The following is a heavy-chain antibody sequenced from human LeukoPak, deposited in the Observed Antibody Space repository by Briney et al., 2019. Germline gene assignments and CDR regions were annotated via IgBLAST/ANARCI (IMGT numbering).Heavy chain of an antibody. D-gene: IGHD2-15*01. CDR1: GGSISRSSYY. J-gene: IGHJ6*03. CDR3: ARGYCSGGSCYSYYYYSYMDV. CDR2: IYYSGST. Sequence: SETLSLTCTVSGGSISRSSYYWGWIRQPPGKGLEWIGSIYYSGSTYYNPSLRSRVTISVDTSKKQFSLKLSSVTAADTAVYYCARGYCSGGSCYSYYYYSYMDVWGKGTTVTVSS. V-gene: IGHV4-39*07.